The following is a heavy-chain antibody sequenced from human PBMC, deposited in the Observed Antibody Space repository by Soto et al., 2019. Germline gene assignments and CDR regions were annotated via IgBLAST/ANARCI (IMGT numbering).Heavy chain of an antibody. CDR2: LSGSGTST. Sequence: GGSLRLSCVASGFSFVNYAMNWVRQAPGKGLEWVSGLSGSGTSTYYADSVKGRFTISRDNSRDTLFLQMNSQTADDTAVYYCAKATTNGGWFNPFDSWGQGALVTVSS. CDR3: AKATTNGGWFNPFDS. CDR1: GFSFVNYA. V-gene: IGHV3-23*01. D-gene: IGHD6-19*01. J-gene: IGHJ4*02.